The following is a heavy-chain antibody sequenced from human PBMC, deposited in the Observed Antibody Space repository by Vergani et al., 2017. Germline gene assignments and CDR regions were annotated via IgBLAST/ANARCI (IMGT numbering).Heavy chain of an antibody. CDR2: IYTRGST. D-gene: IGHD3-22*01. Sequence: QVQLQESGPGLVKPSQTLSLTCTVSGGSISSGSYYWSGIRQPAGKGLEWIGRIYTRGSTNYNPSLKSRVTISVDTSKIQFSRELSSVTAADTAVYYCARGPFSYYYDSSGYYADDAFDIWGQGTMVTVSS. CDR3: ARGPFSYYYDSSGYYADDAFDI. J-gene: IGHJ3*02. CDR1: GGSISSGSYY. V-gene: IGHV4-61*02.